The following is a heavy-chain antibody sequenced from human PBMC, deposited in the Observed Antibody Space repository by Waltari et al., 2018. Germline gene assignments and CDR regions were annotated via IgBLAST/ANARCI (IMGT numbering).Heavy chain of an antibody. V-gene: IGHV3-21*01. J-gene: IGHJ3*02. Sequence: EVQLVESGGCLVKPGGSMSLSCSASGFTFSRYRMNWVRQAPGKGLEWVSSISSSSSYIYYADSVKGRFTISRDNAKNSLYLQMNSLRAEDTAVYYCARTTTFDAFDIWGQGTMVTVSS. CDR2: ISSSSSYI. CDR1: GFTFSRYR. CDR3: ARTTTFDAFDI. D-gene: IGHD1-26*01.